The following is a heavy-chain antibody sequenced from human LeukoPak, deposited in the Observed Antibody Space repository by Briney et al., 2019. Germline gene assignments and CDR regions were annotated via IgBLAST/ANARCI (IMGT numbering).Heavy chain of an antibody. D-gene: IGHD1-14*01. J-gene: IGHJ6*02. CDR1: GYTFINYG. CDR3: ARGRNPLVRRANSLAYYSSYYSMDG. Sequence: ASVKVSCKASGYTFINYGINWVRQAPGQGLEWMGWMNPHSGKTSSARKFQGRLSLNMNISANTAYLELSGLGSDDTAEYFCARGRNPLVRRANSLAYYSSYYSMDGGGQGTTVTVS. V-gene: IGHV1-8*02. CDR2: MNPHSGKT.